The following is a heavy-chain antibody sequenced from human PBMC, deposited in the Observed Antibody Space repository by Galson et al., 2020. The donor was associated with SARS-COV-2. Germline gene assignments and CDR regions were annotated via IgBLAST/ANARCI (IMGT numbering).Heavy chain of an antibody. CDR3: VTGWLPYYYGMDV. Sequence: SLKISCAASGFTFDDYAMHWVRQAPGKGLEWVSGISWNSGSIGYADSVKGRFTISRDNAKNSLYLQMNSLRAEDTAVYYCVTGWLPYYYGMDVWGQGTTVTVSS. CDR1: GFTFDDYA. J-gene: IGHJ6*02. D-gene: IGHD5-12*01. V-gene: IGHV3-9*01. CDR2: ISWNSGSI.